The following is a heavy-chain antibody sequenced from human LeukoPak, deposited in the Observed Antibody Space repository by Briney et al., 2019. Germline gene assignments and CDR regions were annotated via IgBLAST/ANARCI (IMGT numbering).Heavy chain of an antibody. CDR3: ARDSRGYSEYAPV. CDR2: YSGGTT. CDR1: GDSVTSGEFH. V-gene: IGHV4-61*08. Sequence: PSETLSLTCTVSGDSVTSGEFHWNWIRQSPGKGLEWIAYSGGTTTYNPSFKSRVTISVDTSNNKVSLRLSSVTAADTAVYYCARDSRGYSEYAPVWGQGTMVTVSS. D-gene: IGHD5-12*01. J-gene: IGHJ3*01.